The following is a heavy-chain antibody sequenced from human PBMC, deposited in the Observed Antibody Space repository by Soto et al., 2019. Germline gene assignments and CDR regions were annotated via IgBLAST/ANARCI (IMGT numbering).Heavy chain of an antibody. J-gene: IGHJ6*02. V-gene: IGHV1-69*01. Sequence: QVQLVQSGAEVKKPGSSVKVSCKASGGTFSNYAISWVRQAPGQGLEWMGGIIPIFGTANNTQKFQGRVTITADESTSTAYMELSSLRSEDTAVYYCARDGIGIAVAGTYDGMDVWGQGTTVHVSS. CDR2: IIPIFGTA. CDR3: ARDGIGIAVAGTYDGMDV. D-gene: IGHD6-19*01. CDR1: GGTFSNYA.